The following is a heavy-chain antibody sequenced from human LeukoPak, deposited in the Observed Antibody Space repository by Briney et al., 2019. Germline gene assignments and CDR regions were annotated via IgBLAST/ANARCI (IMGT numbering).Heavy chain of an antibody. D-gene: IGHD5-12*01. V-gene: IGHV3-30*05. J-gene: IGHJ4*02. Sequence: PGGSLRLSCAASGFTFSSYGMQWFRQAPDKGLEWVAAISNDGSNKYYADSVKGRFTISRDNSKNTLYLQMNSLRAEGTAVYYCAKVDIVATIDAGRLVDYWGQGTLVTVSS. CDR3: AKVDIVATIDAGRLVDY. CDR1: GFTFSSYG. CDR2: ISNDGSNK.